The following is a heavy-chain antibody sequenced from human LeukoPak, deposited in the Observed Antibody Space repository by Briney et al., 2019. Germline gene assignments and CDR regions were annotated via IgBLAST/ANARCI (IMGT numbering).Heavy chain of an antibody. V-gene: IGHV3-7*01. Sequence: PGGSLRLSCAASGFTFTKYWMTWVRQAPGKGLEWVGNIKQDGSDKNYMDSVKGRSRDNTKNSVYLQMNSLRAEDTAVYYCAIGVDSFDYWGQGTLVTVSS. CDR3: AIGVDSFDY. D-gene: IGHD3-10*01. J-gene: IGHJ4*02. CDR2: IKQDGSDK. CDR1: GFTFTKYW.